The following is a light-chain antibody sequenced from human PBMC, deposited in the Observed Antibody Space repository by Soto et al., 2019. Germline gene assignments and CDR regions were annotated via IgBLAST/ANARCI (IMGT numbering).Light chain of an antibody. CDR1: QSASSNY. CDR2: DAS. Sequence: EIVLTPSPATLSLSPGERATLSCRASQSASSNYLAWYQHKPGQAPRLLIYDASTRATGIPDRFSGSGSGTNFTLTLSRLEPEDLAVDFCQQYGYSPPWTFGQGTKVE. CDR3: QQYGYSPPWT. V-gene: IGKV3-20*01. J-gene: IGKJ1*01.